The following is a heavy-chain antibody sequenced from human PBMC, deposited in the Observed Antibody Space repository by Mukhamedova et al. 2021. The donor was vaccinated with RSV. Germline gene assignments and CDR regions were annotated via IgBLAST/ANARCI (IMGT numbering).Heavy chain of an antibody. Sequence: YISSSSSTIYYADSVKGRFTISRDNAKNSLYLQMNSLRDEDTAVYYCARDLPGSYSSSAEYFQHWGQGTLVTVSS. J-gene: IGHJ1*01. CDR3: ARDLPGSYSSSAEYFQH. V-gene: IGHV3-48*02. D-gene: IGHD1-26*01. CDR2: ISSSSSTI.